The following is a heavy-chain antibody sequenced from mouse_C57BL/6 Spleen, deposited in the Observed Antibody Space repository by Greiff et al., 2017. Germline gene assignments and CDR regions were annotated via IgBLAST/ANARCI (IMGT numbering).Heavy chain of an antibody. CDR1: GFTFSSYG. Sequence: DVHLVESGGDLVKPGGSLKLSCAASGFTFSSYGMSWVRQTPDKRLEWVATISSGGSYTYYPDSVKGRFTISRDNAKNTLYLQMSSLKSEDTAMYYCARIYYYGSSPFAMDYWGQGTSVTVSS. CDR2: ISSGGSYT. V-gene: IGHV5-6*01. J-gene: IGHJ4*01. D-gene: IGHD1-1*01. CDR3: ARIYYYGSSPFAMDY.